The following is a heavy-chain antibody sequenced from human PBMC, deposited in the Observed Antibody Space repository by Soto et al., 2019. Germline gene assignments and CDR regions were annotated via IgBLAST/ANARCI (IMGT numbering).Heavy chain of an antibody. CDR2: IYSTGGT. CDR3: ARDLSGTGLDI. J-gene: IGHJ6*02. Sequence: SETLSLTCHVSGYSIGRFYWSWIRQSAEKGLEWIGRIYSTGGTAYNPALEGRITISLDRSNNHVSLEMNSVTAADTAVYFCARDLSGTGLDIWGRGTRVTVSS. V-gene: IGHV4-4*07. D-gene: IGHD1-26*01. CDR1: GYSIGRFY.